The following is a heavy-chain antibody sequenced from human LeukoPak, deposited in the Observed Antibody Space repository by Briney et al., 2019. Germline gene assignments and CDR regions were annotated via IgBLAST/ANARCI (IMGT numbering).Heavy chain of an antibody. Sequence: PSETLSLTCTVSGGSISSGGYYWSWIRQHPGKGLEWIGYIYYSGSTYYNPSLKSRVTISVDTSKNQFSLKLSSVTAADTAVYSCARLNPANHSFDPWGQGTLVTVSS. CDR1: GGSISSGGYY. CDR3: ARLNPANHSFDP. V-gene: IGHV4-31*03. D-gene: IGHD1-14*01. CDR2: IYYSGST. J-gene: IGHJ5*02.